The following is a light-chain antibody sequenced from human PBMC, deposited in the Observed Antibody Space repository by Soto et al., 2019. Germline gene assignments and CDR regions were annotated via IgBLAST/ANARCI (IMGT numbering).Light chain of an antibody. CDR1: SSDVGGYNY. CDR2: DVS. V-gene: IGLV2-14*03. J-gene: IGLJ2*01. CDR3: SSSIISRTWA. Sequence: QSALTQPASVSGSPGQSITISCTGTSSDVGGYNYVSWYQHHPGQAPKLMIYDVSNRPSGASNRFSCSKSGNTAAMTIAGHKAEDESDYYCSSSIISRTWAIGGGNNLTV.